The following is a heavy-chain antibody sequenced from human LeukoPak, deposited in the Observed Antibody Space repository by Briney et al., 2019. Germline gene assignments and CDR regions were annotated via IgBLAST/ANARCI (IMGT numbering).Heavy chain of an antibody. V-gene: IGHV1-69*13. CDR3: ARAESSGYSYGPDFDY. J-gene: IGHJ4*02. CDR2: IIPIFGTA. Sequence: SVKVSCKASGGTFSSYAISWVRQAPGQGLEWMGGIIPIFGTANYAQKFQGRVTITADESTSTAYMELSSLRSEDTAVYYCARAESSGYSYGPDFDYWGQGTLVTVSS. D-gene: IGHD5-18*01. CDR1: GGTFSSYA.